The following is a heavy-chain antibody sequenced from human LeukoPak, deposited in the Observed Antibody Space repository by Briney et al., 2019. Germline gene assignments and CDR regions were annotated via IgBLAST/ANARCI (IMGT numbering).Heavy chain of an antibody. D-gene: IGHD1-14*01. V-gene: IGHV3-66*01. Sequence: GGSLRLSCAASGFTVSTNYMSWVRQAPGKGLEWVSVIYSRGSTYYADSVKGRFTISRDNSKNTLYLQMNSLRDEDTALYYCAREGPEDAFDIWGQGTMVIVSS. J-gene: IGHJ3*02. CDR3: AREGPEDAFDI. CDR1: GFTVSTNY. CDR2: IYSRGST.